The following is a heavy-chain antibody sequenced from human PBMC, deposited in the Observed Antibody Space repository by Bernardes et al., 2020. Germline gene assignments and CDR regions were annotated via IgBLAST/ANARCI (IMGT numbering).Heavy chain of an antibody. V-gene: IGHV4-59*01. J-gene: IGHJ5*02. Sequence: SETLSLTCTVSGSSISSYSWSWIRQPPGKGLEWIGYIYYSGSTNYNPSLKTRVTISVDTSKNQFSLKLSSVTAADTAVYYCARVLGSGYCSSTSCYIWFDTWGQGTLVTVSS. CDR3: ARVLGSGYCSSTSCYIWFDT. CDR1: GSSISSYS. CDR2: IYYSGST. D-gene: IGHD2-2*02.